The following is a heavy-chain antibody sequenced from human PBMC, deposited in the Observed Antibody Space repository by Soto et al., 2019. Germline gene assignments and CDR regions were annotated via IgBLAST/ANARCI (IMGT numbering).Heavy chain of an antibody. J-gene: IGHJ6*03. V-gene: IGHV1-2*04. D-gene: IGHD3-10*01. Sequence: QVQLVQSGAEVKKPGASVKVSCKASGYTFTGYYMHWVRQAPGQGLEWLGWINPNSGGTNYAQKFKGWVTMTRDTSLSTAYMELSRLRSDDTAVYYCARGAYGSGKLNYYYCYMDVWGKGTTVTVSS. CDR2: INPNSGGT. CDR3: ARGAYGSGKLNYYYCYMDV. CDR1: GYTFTGYY.